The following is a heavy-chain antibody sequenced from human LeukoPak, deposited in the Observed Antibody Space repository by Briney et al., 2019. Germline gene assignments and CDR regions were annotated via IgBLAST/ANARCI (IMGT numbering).Heavy chain of an antibody. D-gene: IGHD1-26*01. CDR1: GFRFSSYW. J-gene: IGHJ3*02. Sequence: PGGSLRLSCAASGFRFSSYWMSWVRQAPGKGLEWVANIKQDGSLENYGDSVKGRFTISRDNAKNSLYLQMKSLRAEDTGVYYCARDEAGAPPEDIWGQGTLVTVSS. V-gene: IGHV3-7*01. CDR2: IKQDGSLE. CDR3: ARDEAGAPPEDI.